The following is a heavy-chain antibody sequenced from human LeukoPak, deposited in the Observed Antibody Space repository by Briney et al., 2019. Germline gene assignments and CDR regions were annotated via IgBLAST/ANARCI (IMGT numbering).Heavy chain of an antibody. Sequence: PSETLSLTCAVYGGSFSGYYWSWIRQPPGKGLEWIGEINHSGSTNYNPSLKSRVTISVDTSKNQFSLKLSSVTAADTAVYYCAGEDYNLFFDYWGQGTLVTVSS. D-gene: IGHD4-11*01. CDR1: GGSFSGYY. CDR3: AGEDYNLFFDY. CDR2: INHSGST. V-gene: IGHV4-34*01. J-gene: IGHJ4*02.